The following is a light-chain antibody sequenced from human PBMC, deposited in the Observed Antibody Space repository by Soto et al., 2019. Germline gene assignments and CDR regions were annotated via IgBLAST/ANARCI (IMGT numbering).Light chain of an antibody. CDR1: QSIGTY. V-gene: IGKV1-39*01. Sequence: DIQMTQSPSSLSASVGDSVTVTCRASQSIGTYVNWYQQKPGKAPYLLIYAASRLQSGVPSKFSGNGSGTDFTLTISSLQPEDFATYYCQQSYTTPYTFGQGTNLEIK. CDR3: QQSYTTPYT. CDR2: AAS. J-gene: IGKJ2*01.